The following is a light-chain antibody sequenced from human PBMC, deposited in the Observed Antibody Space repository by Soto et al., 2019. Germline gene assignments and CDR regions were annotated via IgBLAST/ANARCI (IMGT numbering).Light chain of an antibody. CDR2: KAS. Sequence: DIQMTQSPSTLSASVGDRVTITCRASQNIQFWLAWYQQKPGKAPKLLIQKASGLESGVPSRFSARGSGTDFALTISSLQPDDFATYCCQQYYSSSSFGRGTKVEVK. J-gene: IGKJ1*01. V-gene: IGKV1-5*03. CDR3: QQYYSSSS. CDR1: QNIQFW.